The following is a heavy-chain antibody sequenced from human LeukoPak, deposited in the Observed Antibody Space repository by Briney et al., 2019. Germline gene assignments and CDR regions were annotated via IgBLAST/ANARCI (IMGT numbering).Heavy chain of an antibody. CDR1: GFTFGDYI. Sequence: GGSLRLSCTTSGFTFGDYIMSWVSQAPGKGMEWVGFIRSKPYGGTTDYAASVKGRLTISRDDSKSITYLQMNSLKTEDTAVYYCTSGSATGTGSGYWGQGTLLTVSS. CDR2: IRSKPYGGTT. V-gene: IGHV3-49*04. CDR3: TSGSATGTGSGY. J-gene: IGHJ4*02. D-gene: IGHD6-13*01.